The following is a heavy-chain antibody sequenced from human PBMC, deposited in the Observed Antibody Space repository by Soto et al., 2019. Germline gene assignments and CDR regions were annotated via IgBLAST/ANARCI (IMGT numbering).Heavy chain of an antibody. J-gene: IGHJ2*01. CDR1: GGSVSSGHNY. CDR3: ASLPRARNIEPRRPLGDFDL. Sequence: QVQLQESGPGLVKPSETLSLTCTVSGGSVSSGHNYWSWIRQPPGKGLEWIGYIYYSGSTNYNPSLRSRVAISVDTSKNQFSLKLNSVTAADTAVFYCASLPRARNIEPRRPLGDFDLWGRGTRVTVSS. CDR2: IYYSGST. D-gene: IGHD3-16*01. V-gene: IGHV4-61*01.